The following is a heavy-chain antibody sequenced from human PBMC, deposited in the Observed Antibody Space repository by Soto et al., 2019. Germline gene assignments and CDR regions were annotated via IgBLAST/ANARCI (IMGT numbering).Heavy chain of an antibody. V-gene: IGHV1-69*12. CDR1: GGTSTTYA. D-gene: IGHD5-18*01. Sequence: QVQLVQSGAEVKKPGSSVKVSCKASGGTSTTYAITWVRQAPGQGLEWMGGIIPIFGTTNYAQKFQGRVTMTADESTSTAYMELNSLRSEDTAMYYFARGGPHSYGYDSWGQGTRVTVSS. J-gene: IGHJ5*01. CDR3: ARGGPHSYGYDS. CDR2: IIPIFGTT.